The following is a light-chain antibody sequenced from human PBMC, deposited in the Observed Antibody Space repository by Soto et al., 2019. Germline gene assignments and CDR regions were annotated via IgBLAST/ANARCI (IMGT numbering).Light chain of an antibody. CDR3: QQSYSTPRT. CDR1: QSIGDN. Sequence: DLPMTQSPSSLSASVGDRVTITCRASQSIGDNLNWYQQKPGKAPNVVIYTATRLQGGVPSRFSGSGSGTDFTLTISSLQPEDFATYYCQQSYSTPRTFGQGTKVEIK. J-gene: IGKJ1*01. CDR2: TAT. V-gene: IGKV1-39*01.